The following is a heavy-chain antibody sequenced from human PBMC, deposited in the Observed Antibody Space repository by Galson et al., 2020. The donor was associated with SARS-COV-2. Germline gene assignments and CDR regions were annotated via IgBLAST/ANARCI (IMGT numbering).Heavy chain of an antibody. J-gene: IGHJ4*02. CDR3: ARVQYTYYDILTGFGSLDYFHY. CDR1: GFTFSSYW. Sequence: GESLKISCAASGFTFSSYWMHWVRQAPGKGLVWVSRINSDGSSTSYADSVKGRFTISRDNAKNTLYLQMNSLRAEDTAVYYCARVQYTYYDILTGFGSLDYFHYWGQGTLVTVSS. V-gene: IGHV3-74*01. CDR2: INSDGSST. D-gene: IGHD3-9*01.